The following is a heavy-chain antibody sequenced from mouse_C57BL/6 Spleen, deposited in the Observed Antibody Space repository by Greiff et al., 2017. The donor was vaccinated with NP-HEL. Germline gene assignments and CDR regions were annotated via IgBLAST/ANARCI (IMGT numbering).Heavy chain of an antibody. CDR2: IAPNSGGT. CDR1: GYTFTSYW. V-gene: IGHV1-72*01. J-gene: IGHJ2*01. D-gene: IGHD1-1*01. Sequence: QVQLQQPGAELVKPGASVKLSCKASGYTFTSYWMHWVKQRPGRGLEWIGRIAPNSGGTKYNEKFKSKATLTVDKPSSTAYMQLSSLTSEDSAVYYCARRGSYYYGSTPYYFDDWGQGTTLTVSS. CDR3: ARRGSYYYGSTPYYFDD.